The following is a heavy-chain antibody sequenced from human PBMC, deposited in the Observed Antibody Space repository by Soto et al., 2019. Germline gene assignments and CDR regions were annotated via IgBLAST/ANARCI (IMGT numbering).Heavy chain of an antibody. CDR1: GFTFSSYA. V-gene: IGHV3-23*01. J-gene: IGHJ4*02. CDR2: ISGSGGST. Sequence: EVQLLESGGGLVQPGGSLRLSCAASGFTFSSYAMSWVRQAPGKGLEWVSAISGSGGSTYYADSVKGRFTISRDNSKNTLYLQMNSLRAEDTAVYYCAKEGRSVRRGVTLYYFDYWGQGPLVTVSS. D-gene: IGHD3-10*01. CDR3: AKEGRSVRRGVTLYYFDY.